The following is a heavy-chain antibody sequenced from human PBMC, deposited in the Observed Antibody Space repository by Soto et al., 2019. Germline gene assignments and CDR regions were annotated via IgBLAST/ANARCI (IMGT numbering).Heavy chain of an antibody. V-gene: IGHV1-3*01. CDR1: GYTFTNYA. J-gene: IGHJ6*03. Sequence: ASVKVSCKASGYTFTNYAVHWLRQAPGQRLEWMGWINAGNGNTRYSQKFQGRVTITRDTPARTVYMELSSLRSEDTAVYYCARGHLAVVPVASWFYYMDVWGKGTTVTVSS. CDR2: INAGNGNT. CDR3: ARGHLAVVPVASWFYYMDV. D-gene: IGHD2-2*01.